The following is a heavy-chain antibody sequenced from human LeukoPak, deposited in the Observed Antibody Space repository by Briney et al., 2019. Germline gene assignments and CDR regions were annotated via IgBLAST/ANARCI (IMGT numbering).Heavy chain of an antibody. Sequence: PGGSLRLSCAASGFTFNNYALSWVRQAPGKGLEWVSAIHKTGDYTYYTDSVKGRFTISRDNSKNMLYLEMNSLRDEDTAIYYCAKDQVRVTGPMVYAISGPVDWFDPWGQGTLVTVSS. J-gene: IGHJ5*02. CDR3: AKDQVRVTGPMVYAISGPVDWFDP. V-gene: IGHV3-23*01. CDR1: GFTFNNYA. D-gene: IGHD2-8*01. CDR2: IHKTGDYT.